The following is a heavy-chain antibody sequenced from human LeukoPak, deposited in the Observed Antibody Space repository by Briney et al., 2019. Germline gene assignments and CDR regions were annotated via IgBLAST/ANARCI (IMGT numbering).Heavy chain of an antibody. CDR1: GFTLNGYW. D-gene: IGHD3-10*01. Sequence: PGGSLGLSCAAPGFTLNGYWMHWVRQAPGKGLVWVSRINSDGSTTSYADSVKGRFTNSRDNSKNTLYLQMNSLRAEDTAVYFCARVATGSYDWFDPWGQGTLVTVSS. CDR3: ARVATGSYDWFDP. V-gene: IGHV3-74*01. J-gene: IGHJ5*02. CDR2: INSDGSTT.